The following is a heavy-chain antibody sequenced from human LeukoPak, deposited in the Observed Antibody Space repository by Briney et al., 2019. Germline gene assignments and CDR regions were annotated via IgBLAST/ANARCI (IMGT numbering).Heavy chain of an antibody. Sequence: PSETLSLTCTVSGGSISSYYWSWIRQPPGKGLEWIGYIYYSGSTNYNPSLKSRVTISVDTSKNQFSLKLSSVTAADTAVYYCARGSRPNPRKVATRWFDPWGQGTLVTVSS. D-gene: IGHD5-12*01. CDR2: IYYSGST. J-gene: IGHJ5*02. V-gene: IGHV4-59*12. CDR1: GGSISSYY. CDR3: ARGSRPNPRKVATRWFDP.